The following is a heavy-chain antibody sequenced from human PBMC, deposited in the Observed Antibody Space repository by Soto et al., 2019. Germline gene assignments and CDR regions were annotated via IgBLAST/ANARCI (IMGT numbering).Heavy chain of an antibody. V-gene: IGHV1-18*01. CDR2: ISAYNGNT. CDR1: GYTFTSYG. CDR3: ARDDSGFSGSHYIDYFNY. J-gene: IGHJ4*02. Sequence: ASVKVSCKASGYTFTSYGISWVRQAPGQGLEWMGWISAYNGNTYYAQNLQGRVTITTDTSTSTVYMQLRSLTSEDTAVYYCARDDSGFSGSHYIDYFNYWGQGALVTVSS. D-gene: IGHD1-26*01.